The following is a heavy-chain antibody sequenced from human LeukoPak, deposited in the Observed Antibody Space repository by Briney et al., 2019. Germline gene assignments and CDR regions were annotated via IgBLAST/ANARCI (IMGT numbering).Heavy chain of an antibody. V-gene: IGHV1-69*04. D-gene: IGHD6-13*01. J-gene: IGHJ2*01. CDR1: GGTFSSYA. Sequence: ASVKVSCKASGGTFSSYAISWVRQAPGQGLEWMGRIIPILGIANYAQKFQGRVTITADKSTSTAYMELSSLRSEDTAVYYCASSMYSSSLGGPGYWYFDLWGRGTLVTVSS. CDR3: ASSMYSSSLGGPGYWYFDL. CDR2: IIPILGIA.